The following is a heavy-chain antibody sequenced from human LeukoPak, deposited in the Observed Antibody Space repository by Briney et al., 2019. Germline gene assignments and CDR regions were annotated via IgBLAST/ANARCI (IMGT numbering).Heavy chain of an antibody. CDR3: ARDLGVDTAMVLDY. CDR1: GFTFSSYA. J-gene: IGHJ3*01. CDR2: ISYDGSNK. V-gene: IGHV3-30*04. D-gene: IGHD5-18*01. Sequence: GGSLRLSCAASGFTFSSYAMHWVRQAPGKGLEWVAVISYDGSNKYYADSVKGRFTISRDNSKNTLYLQMNSLRAEDTAVYYCARDLGVDTAMVLDYWGQGTMVTVSS.